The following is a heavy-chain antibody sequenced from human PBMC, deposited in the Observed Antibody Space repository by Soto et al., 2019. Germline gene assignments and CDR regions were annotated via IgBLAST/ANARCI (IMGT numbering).Heavy chain of an antibody. D-gene: IGHD5-18*01. CDR2: IVGNGGTT. CDR1: GFIFSNHA. Sequence: EVQLLESGGGLVQPGGSLRVSCAASGFIFSNHAMNWVRQAPGKGLEWVSGIVGNGGTTHYADSVKGRFTISRDNSKNTLYLQMDSLRAEDTALYYCAKVLYGFTYGKYDYWGQGTLVTVSS. CDR3: AKVLYGFTYGKYDY. V-gene: IGHV3-23*01. J-gene: IGHJ4*02.